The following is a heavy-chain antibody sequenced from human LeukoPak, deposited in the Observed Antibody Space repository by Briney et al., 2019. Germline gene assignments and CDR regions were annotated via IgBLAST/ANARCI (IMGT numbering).Heavy chain of an antibody. CDR2: INYNGST. CDR1: RVSISSYY. J-gene: IGHJ6*02. V-gene: IGHV4-59*08. Sequence: SETLSLTCTVSRVSISSYYWSWIRQPPGKGLEWIGHINYNGSTNYNPSLKSRVTMSVDASKNQFSLKLSSVTAADTAVYYCARRPSILYYYYGMDVWGQGTTVTVSS. D-gene: IGHD3-10*01. CDR3: ARRPSILYYYYGMDV.